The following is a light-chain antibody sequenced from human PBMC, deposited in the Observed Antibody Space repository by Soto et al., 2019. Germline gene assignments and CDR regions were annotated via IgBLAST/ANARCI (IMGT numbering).Light chain of an antibody. CDR3: QQHNNRPPGT. CDR1: QSVRSN. Sequence: EIVMTQSPATLSVSPGERATLSCRASQSVRSNLAWYQQKPGQAPRLLMYGASTRATGIPDRFSGSGSGTEFTLTISSLQSEDFEVYDCQQHNNRPPGTFGQGTKVESK. V-gene: IGKV3-15*01. CDR2: GAS. J-gene: IGKJ1*01.